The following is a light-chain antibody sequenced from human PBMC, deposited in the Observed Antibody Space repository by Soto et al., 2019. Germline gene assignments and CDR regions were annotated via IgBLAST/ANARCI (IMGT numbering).Light chain of an antibody. CDR3: SSNTTSNTRHID. V-gene: IGLV2-14*03. CDR2: DVS. Sequence: QSVLTQPASVSGSPGQSITISCTGTSSDVGGYNYVSWYQHHPGKAPKLMIFDVSNRPSGVSNRFSGSKSGNTASLTISGLQPEDEADYYCSSNTTSNTRHIDFGTGTKVTV. CDR1: SSDVGGYNY. J-gene: IGLJ1*01.